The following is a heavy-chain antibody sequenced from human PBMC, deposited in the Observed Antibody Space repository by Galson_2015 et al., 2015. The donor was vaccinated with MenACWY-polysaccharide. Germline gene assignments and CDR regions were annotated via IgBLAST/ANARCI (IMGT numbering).Heavy chain of an antibody. CDR2: INYSGST. D-gene: IGHD3-16*01. CDR3: ARGHRSYLPFFYYMDV. Sequence: ETLSLTCAVYGGSFSGYYWSWIRQPPGKGLEWIGEINYSGSTNYNPSLKSRVTISVDTSKNQLSLKLSSVTAADTAVYYCARGHRSYLPFFYYMDVWGKGTTVTVSS. J-gene: IGHJ6*03. CDR1: GGSFSGYY. V-gene: IGHV4-34*01.